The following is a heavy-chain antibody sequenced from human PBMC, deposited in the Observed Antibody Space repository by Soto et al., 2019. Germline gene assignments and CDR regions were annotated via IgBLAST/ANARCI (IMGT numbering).Heavy chain of an antibody. D-gene: IGHD3-22*01. CDR2: ISGSGGST. CDR1: GFTFSSYA. Sequence: HPVGSLRLSCAASGFTFSSYAMSWVRQAPGKGLEWVSAISGSGGSTYYADSVKGRFTISRDNSKNTLYLQMNSLRAEDTAVYYCAKDRRTYYYDSSGYSHDYWGQGTLVTVSS. J-gene: IGHJ4*02. CDR3: AKDRRTYYYDSSGYSHDY. V-gene: IGHV3-23*01.